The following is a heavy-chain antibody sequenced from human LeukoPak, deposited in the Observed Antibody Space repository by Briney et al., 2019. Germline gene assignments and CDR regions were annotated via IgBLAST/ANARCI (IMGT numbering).Heavy chain of an antibody. CDR2: INPSGGST. D-gene: IGHD2-8*02. CDR1: GYIFTNYY. CDR3: AREGGTYCTDMNCEGWFDP. J-gene: IGHJ5*02. Sequence: ASVKVSCKASGYIFTNYYMHWVRQAPGLGLEWMGMINPSGGSTRYAQKFQGRVAMTRDTSTSTVYMELSGLSSEDTAVYYCAREGGTYCTDMNCEGWFDPWGQGTLVTVSS. V-gene: IGHV1-46*01.